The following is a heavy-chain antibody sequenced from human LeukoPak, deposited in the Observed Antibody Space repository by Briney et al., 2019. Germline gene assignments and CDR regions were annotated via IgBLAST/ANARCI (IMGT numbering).Heavy chain of an antibody. CDR3: ARDREDDFWSGALFDP. J-gene: IGHJ5*02. CDR1: GYTFTSYY. CDR2: INPSGGST. Sequence: VASVKVSCKASGYTFTSYYMHWVRQAPRQGLEWMGIINPSGGSTSYAQKFQGRVTMTRDTSTSTVYMELSSLRSEDTAVYYCARDREDDFWSGALFDPWGQGTLVTVSS. D-gene: IGHD3-3*01. V-gene: IGHV1-46*03.